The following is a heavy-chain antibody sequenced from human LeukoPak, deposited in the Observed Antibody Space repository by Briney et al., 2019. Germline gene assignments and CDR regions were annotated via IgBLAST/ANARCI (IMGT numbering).Heavy chain of an antibody. V-gene: IGHV4-59*01. D-gene: IGHD1-1*01. CDR1: GGSISSYY. Sequence: SETLSLTCTVSGGSISSYYWSWTRQPPGKGLEWIGYIYYSGSTNYNPSLKSRVTISVDTSKNQFSLKLSSVTAADTAVYYCASGTFDPWGQGTLVTVSS. J-gene: IGHJ5*02. CDR3: ASGTFDP. CDR2: IYYSGST.